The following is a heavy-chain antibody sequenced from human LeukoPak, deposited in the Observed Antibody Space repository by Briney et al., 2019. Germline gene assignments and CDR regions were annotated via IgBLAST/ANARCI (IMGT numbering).Heavy chain of an antibody. CDR1: GGSISSSTYY. V-gene: IGHV4-39*07. CDR3: ARDAPIDYGGNSNWFDP. CDR2: IYYSGST. Sequence: SETESLTCSVSGGSISSSTYYWCWIRQPPGKGLEWIGSIYYSGSTYYNPSLKSRVTISADTSKNQFSPKLTSVTAADTAVYYCARDAPIDYGGNSNWFDPWGQGTLVTVSS. J-gene: IGHJ5*02. D-gene: IGHD4-23*01.